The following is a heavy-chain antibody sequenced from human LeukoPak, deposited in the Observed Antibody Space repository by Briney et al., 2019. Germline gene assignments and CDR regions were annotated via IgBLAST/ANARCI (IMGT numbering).Heavy chain of an antibody. J-gene: IGHJ5*02. Sequence: PGGSLRLSCAASGFTFSDYYMSWIRQAPGKGLEWVSYISSSGSTIYYADSVKGRFTISRDNAKNSLYLQMNSLRAEDTAVYYCARGATYYDFWSGHKNWFDPWGQGTLVTVSS. CDR1: GFTFSDYY. CDR3: ARGATYYDFWSGHKNWFDP. CDR2: ISSSGSTI. D-gene: IGHD3-3*01. V-gene: IGHV3-11*01.